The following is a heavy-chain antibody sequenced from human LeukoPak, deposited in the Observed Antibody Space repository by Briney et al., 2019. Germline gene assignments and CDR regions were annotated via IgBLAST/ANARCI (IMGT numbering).Heavy chain of an antibody. CDR1: GVPFSGYY. D-gene: IGHD2-2*01. CDR2: INHSGTT. J-gene: IGHJ4*02. V-gene: IGHV4-34*01. Sequence: SEPLPLPCAVYGVPFSGYYWRWIRQPPGKGLEWMGDINHSGTTNYNPYLKSRVTISVDTSKSHFSLKLSSVTAADTAVDYCAIQAGVPAAIGYFDDWGQGTLVTVSS. CDR3: AIQAGVPAAIGYFDD.